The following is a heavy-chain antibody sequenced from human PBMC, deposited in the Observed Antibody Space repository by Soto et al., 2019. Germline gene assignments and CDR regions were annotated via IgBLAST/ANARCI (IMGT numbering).Heavy chain of an antibody. CDR2: ITVYSGTT. D-gene: IGHD3-3*01. CDR1: GYTFTNYG. J-gene: IGHJ3*01. CDR3: ARPQRSDDVKNAFDL. V-gene: IGHV1-18*04. Sequence: GASVKVSCKASGYTFTNYGLSWVRQAPGQGLEWMGWITVYSGTTDHVQKFRGRVSMTTDTSTNTAYMELASLRSDDTAVYYCARPQRSDDVKNAFDLWGQGTMVTV.